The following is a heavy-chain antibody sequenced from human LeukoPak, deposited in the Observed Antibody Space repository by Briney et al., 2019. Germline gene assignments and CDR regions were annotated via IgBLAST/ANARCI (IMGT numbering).Heavy chain of an antibody. D-gene: IGHD3-10*01. Sequence: SVKVSCKASGDTFSPYSFSWVRQAPGQGLEWMGGITPIFDTTKYSQKFQGRVTITADESTTTLHMELSRLTSEDTAVYYCARDVSKIRGVKAFDYWGQGNLVTVSS. CDR3: ARDVSKIRGVKAFDY. V-gene: IGHV1-69*13. J-gene: IGHJ4*02. CDR2: ITPIFDTT. CDR1: GDTFSPYS.